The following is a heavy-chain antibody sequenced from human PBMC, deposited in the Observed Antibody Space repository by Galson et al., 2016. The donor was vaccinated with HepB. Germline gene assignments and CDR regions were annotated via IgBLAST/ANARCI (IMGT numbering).Heavy chain of an antibody. D-gene: IGHD3-22*01. CDR1: GFTFNNFA. V-gene: IGHV3-23*01. CDR2: ISDSGEST. CDR3: AKEHHNNYYYEDFDY. J-gene: IGHJ4*02. Sequence: SLRLSCAASGFTFNNFAMSWVRQAPGKGLEWVSSISDSGESTHYAESVKGRFTISRDSSKNTLFLQMNSLRAEDTAVYYCAKEHHNNYYYEDFDYWGQGTLVTVSS.